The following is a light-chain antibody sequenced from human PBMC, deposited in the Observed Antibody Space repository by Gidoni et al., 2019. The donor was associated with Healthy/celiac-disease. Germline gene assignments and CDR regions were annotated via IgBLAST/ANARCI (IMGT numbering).Light chain of an antibody. CDR1: QSVSSY. CDR3: QQRST. J-gene: IGKJ3*01. Sequence: EIVLTQSPATLSLSPGERATLSCRASQSVSSYLAWYQQKPGQAPRLLIYDASNRATGIPARFSGSGSGTDFTLTISSPEPEDFAVYYCQQRSTFGPGTKVDIK. V-gene: IGKV3-11*01. CDR2: DAS.